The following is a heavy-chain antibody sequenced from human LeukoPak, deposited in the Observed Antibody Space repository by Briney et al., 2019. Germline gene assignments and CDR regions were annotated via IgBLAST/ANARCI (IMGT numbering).Heavy chain of an antibody. V-gene: IGHV4-31*03. D-gene: IGHD6-19*01. CDR3: ARRRGNTSGFQGYYFDY. Sequence: PSETLSLICTVSGASVSSGDYYWSWIRQLPGKGLEWIGYIYYSGSTYYNPSLKSRLTISVDTSKNQFSLKLSSVTAADTAVYYCARRRGNTSGFQGYYFDYWGQGTLVTVSS. CDR1: GASVSSGDYY. J-gene: IGHJ4*02. CDR2: IYYSGST.